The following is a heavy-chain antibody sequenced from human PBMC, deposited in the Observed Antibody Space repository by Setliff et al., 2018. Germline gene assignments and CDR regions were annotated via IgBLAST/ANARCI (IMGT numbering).Heavy chain of an antibody. D-gene: IGHD5-18*01. Sequence: GGSLRLSCVVSGFSFSGGYMQRGGQAPGKGLEGVSYIGESGNNIHYADSVKGRVTISRDNAKNSLYLQMSSLSAEDTAVYYCARVYAYGYGIDSWGQGTQVTVSS. CDR1: GFSFSGGY. J-gene: IGHJ4*02. CDR2: IGESGNNI. V-gene: IGHV3-48*01. CDR3: ARVYAYGYGIDS.